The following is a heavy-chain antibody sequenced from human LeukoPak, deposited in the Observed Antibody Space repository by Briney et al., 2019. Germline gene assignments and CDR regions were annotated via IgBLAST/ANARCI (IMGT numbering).Heavy chain of an antibody. CDR2: INSDGSST. V-gene: IGHV3-74*01. CDR1: GFTFSSYW. D-gene: IGHD2-8*01. J-gene: IGHJ4*02. Sequence: PGGSLRLSCAASGFTFSSYWMYWVRQAPGKGLVWVSRINSDGSSTTYADSVKGRFTISRDNAKNSLYLQMNSLRDEDTAVYYCARDGGKGVNSDYWGQGTLVTVSS. CDR3: ARDGGKGVNSDY.